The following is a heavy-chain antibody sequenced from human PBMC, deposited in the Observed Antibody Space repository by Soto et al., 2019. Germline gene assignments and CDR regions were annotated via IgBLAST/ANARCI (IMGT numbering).Heavy chain of an antibody. CDR1: GYMFTKSA. D-gene: IGHD6-19*01. Sequence: ASVKVSCKASGYMFTKSAMHWVRQAPGQRLEWMGWISGDSGNTKYSPKLQDRVTITRDTSASTAYMELSSLRSEDTALYYCARDGVAAGNINFDYWGQGTLVTVS. J-gene: IGHJ4*01. CDR2: ISGDSGNT. V-gene: IGHV1-3*01. CDR3: ARDGVAAGNINFDY.